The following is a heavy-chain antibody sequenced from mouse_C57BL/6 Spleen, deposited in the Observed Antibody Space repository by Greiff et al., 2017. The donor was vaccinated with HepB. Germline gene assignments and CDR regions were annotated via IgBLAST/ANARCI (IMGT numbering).Heavy chain of an antibody. CDR2: IDPEDGDT. J-gene: IGHJ2*01. D-gene: IGHD4-1*01. V-gene: IGHV14-1*01. CDR3: TRGWEGYYFDY. CDR1: GFNIKDYY. Sequence: VHVKQSGAELVRPGASVKLSCTASGFNIKDYYMHWVKQRPEQGLEWIGRIDPEDGDTEYAPKFQGKATMTADTSSNTAYLQLSSLTSEDTAVYYCTRGWEGYYFDYWGQGTTLTVSS.